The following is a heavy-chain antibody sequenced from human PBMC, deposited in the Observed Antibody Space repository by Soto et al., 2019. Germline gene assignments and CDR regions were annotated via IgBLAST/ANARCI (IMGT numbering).Heavy chain of an antibody. CDR3: AKDPYRYYPNWYFDL. D-gene: IGHD4-4*01. CDR1: EFTFSNYA. Sequence: EVQLLESGGGLVQPGGSLRLSCAASEFTFSNYAMSWVRQIPGKGLEWVSGISSRGDRTYYAHSVKGRFTISRDNSKNTPDLQMNSLRAEDTGVYFCAKDPYRYYPNWYFDLWGRGTLVTVSS. CDR2: ISSRGDRT. V-gene: IGHV3-23*01. J-gene: IGHJ2*01.